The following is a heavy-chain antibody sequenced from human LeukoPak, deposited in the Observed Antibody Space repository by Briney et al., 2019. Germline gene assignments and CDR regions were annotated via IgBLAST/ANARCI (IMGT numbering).Heavy chain of an antibody. D-gene: IGHD5-18*01. Sequence: SETLSLTCTVSGGSISSYYWSWIRQPPGKGPEWIGYIYYSGSTNYNPSLKSRVTISVDTSKNQFSLKLSSVTAADTAVYYCARGTAMVKTHPFDYWGQGTLVTVSS. CDR3: ARGTAMVKTHPFDY. CDR2: IYYSGST. V-gene: IGHV4-59*01. CDR1: GGSISSYY. J-gene: IGHJ4*02.